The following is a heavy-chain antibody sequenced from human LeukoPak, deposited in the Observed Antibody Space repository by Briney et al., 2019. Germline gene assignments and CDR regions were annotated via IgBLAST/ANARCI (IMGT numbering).Heavy chain of an antibody. V-gene: IGHV3-23*01. Sequence: PGGSLRLSCPASGFTFSSYAMSWVRQAPGKGLEWVSAISGSGGSTYYADSVKGRFTISRDNSKNTLYLQMNSLRAEDTAVYYCAKTPALRFLEWLDYYYMDVWGKGTTVTVSS. J-gene: IGHJ6*03. CDR2: ISGSGGST. CDR3: AKTPALRFLEWLDYYYMDV. CDR1: GFTFSSYA. D-gene: IGHD3-3*01.